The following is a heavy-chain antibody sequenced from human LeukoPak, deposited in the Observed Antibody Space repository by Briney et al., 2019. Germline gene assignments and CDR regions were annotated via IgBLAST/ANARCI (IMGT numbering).Heavy chain of an antibody. J-gene: IGHJ5*02. D-gene: IGHD6-13*01. V-gene: IGHV3-7*03. CDR3: ARIPNSSSWPYWFDP. CDR1: GFTFSSYW. CDR2: IKQDGSEK. Sequence: GGSLRLSCAASGFTFSSYWMSWVRQAPGKGLEWVANIKQDGSEKYYVDSVKGRFTMSRDNAKNSLYLQMNSLRAEDTAVYYCARIPNSSSWPYWFDPWGQGTLVTVSS.